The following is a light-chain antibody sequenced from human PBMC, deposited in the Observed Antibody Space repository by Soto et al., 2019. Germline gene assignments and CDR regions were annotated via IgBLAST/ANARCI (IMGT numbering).Light chain of an antibody. V-gene: IGKV1D-8*01. CDR1: QGIGSY. CDR2: AAS. J-gene: IGKJ1*01. CDR3: QPYYSFTWT. Sequence: VIWMTQSPSLLSASTGDRVTISCRMSQGIGSYLAWYQQKPGKAPELLIYAASSLQSGVPSRFSGSGSGTDFTLTISCLQSEDFATYYCQPYYSFTWTFGQGTKVEIK.